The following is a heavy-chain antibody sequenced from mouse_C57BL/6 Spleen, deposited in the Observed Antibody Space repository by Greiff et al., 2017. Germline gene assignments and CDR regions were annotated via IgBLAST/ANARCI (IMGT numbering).Heavy chain of an antibody. V-gene: IGHV1-80*01. J-gene: IGHJ2*01. CDR2: IYPGDGDT. CDR1: GYAFSSYW. Sequence: QVQLQQSGAELVKPGASVKISCKASGYAFSSYWMNWGKQRPGKGLEWIGQIYPGDGDTNLNGKFKGKATLTADQTSSTAYMQLSSLTSDDSAVYFCARLRNNYWGQGTTLTVSS. CDR3: ARLRNNY.